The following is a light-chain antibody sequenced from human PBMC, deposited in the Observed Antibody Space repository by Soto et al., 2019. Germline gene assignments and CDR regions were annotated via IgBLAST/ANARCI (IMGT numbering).Light chain of an antibody. J-gene: IGKJ1*01. Sequence: IVMTQSPLSLSATPGEAASISCMSSARLLHKNGYNYVDWYMRKPGQSPQLLIYLGSNRASGVPDRFSGSGSDTYFTLEISRVEADDVGVYYCMQPLENFRTFGQGTKVDIK. CDR3: MQPLENFRT. CDR2: LGS. V-gene: IGKV2-28*01. CDR1: ARLLHKNGYNY.